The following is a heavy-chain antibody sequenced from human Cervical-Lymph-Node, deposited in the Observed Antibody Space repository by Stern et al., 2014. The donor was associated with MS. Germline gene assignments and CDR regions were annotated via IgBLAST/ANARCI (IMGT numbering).Heavy chain of an antibody. D-gene: IGHD3-10*01. CDR3: ARRYGAGTWADY. V-gene: IGHV3-30-3*01. CDR2: LSFDGSNQ. CDR1: GFPFSTYA. Sequence: QMQLVQSGGGVVQPGGSLRLSCAASGFPFSTYAMHWVRPAPGKGLEWVATLSFDGSNQYYADSVKGRFTISRDISKNTLYLQLNSLRAEDTAVYYCARRYGAGTWADYWGQGTLVTVSS. J-gene: IGHJ4*02.